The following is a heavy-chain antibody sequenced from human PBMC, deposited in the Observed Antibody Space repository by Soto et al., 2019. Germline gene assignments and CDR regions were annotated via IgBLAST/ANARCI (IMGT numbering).Heavy chain of an antibody. CDR2: INHSGST. D-gene: IGHD6-13*01. CDR1: GGSFSGYY. J-gene: IGHJ5*02. V-gene: IGHV4-34*01. Sequence: SETLSLTCDVYGGSFSGYYWSWIRQPPGKGLEWIGEINHSGSTNYNPSLKSRVTISVDTSKNQFSLKLSSVTAADTAVYYCARGQDRIAAAGMNPNWFDPWGQGTLVTVSS. CDR3: ARGQDRIAAAGMNPNWFDP.